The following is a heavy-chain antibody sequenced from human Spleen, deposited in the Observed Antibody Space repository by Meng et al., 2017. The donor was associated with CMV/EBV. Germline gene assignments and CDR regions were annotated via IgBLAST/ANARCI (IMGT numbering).Heavy chain of an antibody. V-gene: IGHV4-34*01. D-gene: IGHD3-3*01. CDR1: GGSFSGSY. J-gene: IGHJ6*02. CDR3: ARVLRVYYDFWSGYPPPSYYYGMDV. CDR2: INHSGST. Sequence: GSLRLSFAVSGGSFSGSYWSWIRQPPGKGLEWIGEINHSGSTNYNPSLKSRVTISVDTSKNQFSLKLGSVTAADTAVYYCARVLRVYYDFWSGYPPPSYYYGMDVWGQGTTVTVSS.